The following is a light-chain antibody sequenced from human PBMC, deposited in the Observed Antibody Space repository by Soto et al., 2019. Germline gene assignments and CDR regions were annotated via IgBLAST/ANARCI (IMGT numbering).Light chain of an antibody. CDR1: SGHNNYA. CDR3: QTWGTGIQV. J-gene: IGLJ3*02. V-gene: IGLV4-69*01. CDR2: LNSDGSH. Sequence: QLVLTQSPSASASLGASVKLTCTLSSGHNNYAIAWHQQQPEKGPRYLMKLNSDGSHSKGDGIPDRSSGSSSGAERYLTISNLQSEDEADYYCQTWGTGIQVFGGGTKLTVL.